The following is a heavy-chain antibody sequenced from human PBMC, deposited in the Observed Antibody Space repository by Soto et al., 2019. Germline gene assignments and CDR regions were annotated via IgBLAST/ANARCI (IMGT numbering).Heavy chain of an antibody. J-gene: IGHJ3*01. CDR1: RVSINENYY. CDR2: VFHTGTT. D-gene: IGHD2-15*01. Sequence: SETLSLTCTVSRVSINENYYWNWIRQSPGKGLEWIGNVFHTGTTHYNPSLESRLTLSISTSKNQFSLTLTSVAASDTAIYYCARAPLSPTLRTFDVWGPGTMVTV. V-gene: IGHV4-59*01. CDR3: ARAPLSPTLRTFDV.